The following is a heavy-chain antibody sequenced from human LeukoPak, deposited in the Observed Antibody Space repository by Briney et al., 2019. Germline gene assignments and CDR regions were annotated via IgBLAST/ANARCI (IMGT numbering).Heavy chain of an antibody. CDR2: IYYSGST. J-gene: IGHJ6*03. Sequence: PSETLSLTCTVSGGSISSYYWSWIRQPPGKGLEWIGYIYYSGSTNYNPSLKSRVTISVDTSKNQFSLKLSSVTAADTAVYYCAGVSNYGPPSYYYYYMDVWGKGTTVTVSS. CDR3: AGVSNYGPPSYYYYYMDV. V-gene: IGHV4-59*01. D-gene: IGHD4-11*01. CDR1: GGSISSYY.